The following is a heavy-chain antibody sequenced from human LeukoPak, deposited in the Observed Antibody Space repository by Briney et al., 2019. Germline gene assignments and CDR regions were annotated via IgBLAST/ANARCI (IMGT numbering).Heavy chain of an antibody. V-gene: IGHV3-23*01. CDR2: IGGSGGST. D-gene: IGHD1-1*01. CDR3: AKGAYDWNY. J-gene: IGHJ4*02. CDR1: GLTFSIFA. Sequence: GGSLRLSCAASGLTFSIFAMSWVRQAPGKGLEWVSTIGGSGGSTYYADSVKGRFTISRDDSQNTSYLQMNSLRAEDTAVYYCAKGAYDWNYWGQGTLVTVSS.